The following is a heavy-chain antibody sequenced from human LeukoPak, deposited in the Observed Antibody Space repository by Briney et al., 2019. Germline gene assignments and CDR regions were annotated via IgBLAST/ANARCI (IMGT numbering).Heavy chain of an antibody. D-gene: IGHD2-8*02. J-gene: IGHJ4*02. CDR1: GGSISSYY. CDR2: ISDIGSI. Sequence: SETLSLTCTVSGGSISSYYWSWIRQPPGKGLEWIAYISDIGSINYNPSLKSRITISLETSKNQFSLKLSSVTAADTAVYYCAGHHPRNTVDFWGQGTLVTVSS. V-gene: IGHV4-59*08. CDR3: AGHHPRNTVDF.